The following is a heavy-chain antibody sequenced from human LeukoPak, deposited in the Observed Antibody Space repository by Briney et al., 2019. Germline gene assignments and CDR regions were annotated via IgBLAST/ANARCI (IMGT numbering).Heavy chain of an antibody. CDR2: IYYSGST. Sequence: PSETLSLTCTVSGGSISSYWSWIRQPAGKGLEWIGRIYYSGSTYYNPSLKSRVTISVDTSKNQFSLKLSSVTAADTAVYYCARTGMIRYSSGWSDFDYWGQGTLVTVSS. V-gene: IGHV4-59*05. D-gene: IGHD6-19*01. CDR1: GGSISSY. CDR3: ARTGMIRYSSGWSDFDY. J-gene: IGHJ4*02.